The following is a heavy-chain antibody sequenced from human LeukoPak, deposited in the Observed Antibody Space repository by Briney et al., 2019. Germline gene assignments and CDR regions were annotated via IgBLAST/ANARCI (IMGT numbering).Heavy chain of an antibody. CDR1: GFTFSSYA. CDR2: ISYDGSNK. Sequence: GGSLRLSCAASGFTFSSYAMHWVRQAPGKGLEWVAVISYDGSNKYYADSVKGRFTISRDNSKNTLYLQMNSLRAGDTAVYHCAGGADYDFWSGYYKENGMDVWGQGTTVTVSS. J-gene: IGHJ6*02. CDR3: AGGADYDFWSGYYKENGMDV. D-gene: IGHD3-3*01. V-gene: IGHV3-30-3*01.